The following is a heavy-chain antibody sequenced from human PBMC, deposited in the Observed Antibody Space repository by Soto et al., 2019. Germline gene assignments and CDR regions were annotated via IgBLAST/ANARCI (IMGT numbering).Heavy chain of an antibody. J-gene: IGHJ4*02. Sequence: PSETLSLTCTVSGGSISSSSYYWGWIRQPPGKGLEWIGSIYYSGSTYYNLSLKSRVTISVDTSKNQFSLKLSSVTAADTAVYYCARLVGATPIDYWGRGTLVTVS. CDR3: ARLVGATPIDY. V-gene: IGHV4-39*01. CDR1: GGSISSSSYY. D-gene: IGHD1-26*01. CDR2: IYYSGST.